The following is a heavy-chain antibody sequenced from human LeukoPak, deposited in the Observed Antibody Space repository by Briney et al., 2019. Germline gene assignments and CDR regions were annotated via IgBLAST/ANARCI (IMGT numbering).Heavy chain of an antibody. D-gene: IGHD4-17*01. Sequence: PGGSLRLSCAASGFTFSSYSMNWVRQAPGKGLEWVSSISSTSGCIYYADSVKGRFTISRDNAKNSLYLQMNSLRAEDTAVYYCARDPSDYGDFDAFDIWGQGTMVTVSS. J-gene: IGHJ3*02. CDR1: GFTFSSYS. CDR2: ISSTSGCI. V-gene: IGHV3-21*01. CDR3: ARDPSDYGDFDAFDI.